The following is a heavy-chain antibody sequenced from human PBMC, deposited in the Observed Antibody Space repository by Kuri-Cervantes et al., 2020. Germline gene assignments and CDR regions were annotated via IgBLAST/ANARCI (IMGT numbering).Heavy chain of an antibody. V-gene: IGHV4-34*01. CDR1: GGSFSGYY. CDR2: INHSGST. D-gene: IGHD1-26*01. CDR3: ARRLMGSSPKIDY. J-gene: IGHJ4*02. Sequence: GSLRLSCAVYGGSFSGYYWSWIRQPPGKGLEWIGEINHSGSTNYNPSLKGRVTISVDTSKNQFSLKLSSVTAADTAVYYCARRLMGSSPKIDYWGQGTLVTVSS.